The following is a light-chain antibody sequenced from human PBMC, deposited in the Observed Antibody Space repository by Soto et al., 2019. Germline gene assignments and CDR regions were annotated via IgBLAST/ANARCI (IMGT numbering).Light chain of an antibody. CDR3: QQYDNLPRIT. J-gene: IGKJ4*01. CDR1: QDISNR. V-gene: IGKV1-33*01. Sequence: DIPMTQSPSSLSASVGDRVTITCQASQDISNRLNWYQQKPGKAPKLLIYDASNLEAGVPSRFSGSGSGTDFTFTISSLQPEDIATYYCQQYDNLPRITFGGGTKVEIK. CDR2: DAS.